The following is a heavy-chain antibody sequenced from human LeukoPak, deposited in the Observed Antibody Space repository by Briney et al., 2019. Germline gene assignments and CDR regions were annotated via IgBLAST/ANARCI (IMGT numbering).Heavy chain of an antibody. CDR3: ARAADIVVVPAAMQWYFQH. CDR1: GFTFSDYY. J-gene: IGHJ1*01. D-gene: IGHD2-2*01. CDR2: ISSSSTI. Sequence: GGSLRLSCAASGFTFSDYYMNWVRQAPGKGLEWVSSISSSSTIYYADSVKGRFTISRDNAKNSPYLQMNSLRAEDTAVYYCARAADIVVVPAAMQWYFQHWGQGTLVTVSS. V-gene: IGHV3-69-1*01.